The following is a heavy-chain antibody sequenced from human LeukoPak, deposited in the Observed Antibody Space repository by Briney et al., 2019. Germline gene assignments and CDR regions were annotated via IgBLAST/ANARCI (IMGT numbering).Heavy chain of an antibody. D-gene: IGHD1-26*01. V-gene: IGHV3-30*01. CDR2: ISYDGSNK. J-gene: IGHJ5*02. Sequence: GRSLRLSCAASGFTFSSYAMHWVRQAPGKGLEWVAVISYDGSNKYYADSVKGRFTISRDNSKNTLYLQMNSLRAEDTAVYYCARANLVAAGGLDPWGQGTLVTVSS. CDR3: ARANLVAAGGLDP. CDR1: GFTFSSYA.